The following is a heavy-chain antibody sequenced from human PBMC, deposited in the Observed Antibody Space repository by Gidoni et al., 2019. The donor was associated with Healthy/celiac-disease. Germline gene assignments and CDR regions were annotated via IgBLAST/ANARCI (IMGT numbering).Heavy chain of an antibody. CDR3: ARGIQLFHGLDY. V-gene: IGHV4-30-4*01. Sequence: QVQLQESGQGRVKHSQTLSITCTVSGGSISSGDYYWSWIRQPPGKGLEWIGYIYYSGSTYYNPSLKSRVTISVDTSKNQFSLKLSSVTAADTAVYYCARGIQLFHGLDYWGQGTLVTVSS. D-gene: IGHD5-18*01. CDR2: IYYSGST. CDR1: GGSISSGDYY. J-gene: IGHJ4*02.